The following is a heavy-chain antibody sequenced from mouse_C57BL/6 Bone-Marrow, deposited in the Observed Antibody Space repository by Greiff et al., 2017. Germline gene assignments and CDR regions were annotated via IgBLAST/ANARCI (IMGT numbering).Heavy chain of an antibody. J-gene: IGHJ4*01. Sequence: VQLQQPGAELVRPGSSVKLSCKASGYTFTSYWMHWVKQRPIQGLEWIGNIDPSDSETHYNQKFKDKATLTVDKSSSTAYMQLSSLTSDDSAVYYCARGGTNWGYYYAMDYWGQGTSVTVSS. CDR3: ARGGTNWGYYYAMDY. D-gene: IGHD4-1*01. CDR2: IDPSDSET. CDR1: GYTFTSYW. V-gene: IGHV1-52*01.